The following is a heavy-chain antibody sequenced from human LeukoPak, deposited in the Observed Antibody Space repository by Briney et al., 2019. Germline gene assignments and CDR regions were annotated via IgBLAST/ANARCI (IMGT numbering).Heavy chain of an antibody. CDR1: GYTFTGYY. J-gene: IGHJ5*02. V-gene: IGHV1-2*02. CDR2: INPNSGST. CDR3: ARPRIRGSYNWFDP. Sequence: ASVKVSCKASGYTFTGYYMHWVRQAPGQGLEWMGWINPNSGSTNYAQKFQGRVTMTRDTSISTAYMELSRLRSDDTAVYYCARPRIRGSYNWFDPWGQGTLVTVSS. D-gene: IGHD3-10*01.